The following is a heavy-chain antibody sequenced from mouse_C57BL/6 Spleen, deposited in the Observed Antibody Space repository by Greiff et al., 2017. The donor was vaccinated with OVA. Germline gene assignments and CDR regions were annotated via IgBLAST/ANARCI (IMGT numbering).Heavy chain of an antibody. CDR1: GFTFSDYG. CDR3: ARPGIYYGPYFDY. V-gene: IGHV5-17*01. D-gene: IGHD2-1*01. J-gene: IGHJ2*01. CDR2: ISSGSSTI. Sequence: EVKVVESGGGLVKPGGSLKLSCAASGFTFSDYGMHWVRQAPEKGLEWVAYISSGSSTIYYAYTVKGRFTISRDNAKNTLFLQMTSLRSEDTAMYYCARPGIYYGPYFDYWGQGTTLTVSS.